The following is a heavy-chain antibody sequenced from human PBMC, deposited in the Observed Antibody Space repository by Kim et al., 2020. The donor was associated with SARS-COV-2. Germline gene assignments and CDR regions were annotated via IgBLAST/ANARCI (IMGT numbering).Heavy chain of an antibody. CDR1: GFTFSSYA. D-gene: IGHD6-19*01. J-gene: IGHJ4*02. CDR3: AKPLYSSGWYSPRVGFDY. Sequence: GGSLRLSCAASGFTFSSYAMSWVRQAPGKGLEWVSAISGSGGSTYYADSVKGRFTISRDNSKNTLYLQMNSLRAEDTAVYYCAKPLYSSGWYSPRVGFDYWGQGTLVTVSS. V-gene: IGHV3-23*01. CDR2: ISGSGGST.